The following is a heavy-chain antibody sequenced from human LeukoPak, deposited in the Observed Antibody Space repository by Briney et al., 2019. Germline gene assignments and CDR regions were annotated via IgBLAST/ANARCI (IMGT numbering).Heavy chain of an antibody. Sequence: PGGSLRLSCAASGFTFGDYGMSWVRQAPGKRLEWVSSVYWNGGSAGYADSVKGRFTISRDNAKNSLYLQMSSLRVEDTALYYCARGGSMIVFDYWGQGALVTVSS. CDR2: VYWNGGSA. CDR3: ARGGSMIVFDY. V-gene: IGHV3-20*04. D-gene: IGHD3-22*01. CDR1: GFTFGDYG. J-gene: IGHJ4*02.